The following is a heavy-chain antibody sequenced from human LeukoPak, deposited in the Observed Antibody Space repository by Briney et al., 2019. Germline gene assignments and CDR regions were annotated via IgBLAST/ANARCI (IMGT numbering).Heavy chain of an antibody. CDR2: IYHSGST. J-gene: IGHJ4*02. Sequence: PSETLSLTCTVSGYSISGGYYWGWIRQPPGKGLEWIGSIYHSGSTYYNPSLESRVTISVDRSMHQFSLSLSSVTVADTAVYYCARRSSRAADFDYWGQGTLVTVSS. V-gene: IGHV4-38-2*02. D-gene: IGHD6-25*01. CDR1: GYSISGGYY. CDR3: ARRSSRAADFDY.